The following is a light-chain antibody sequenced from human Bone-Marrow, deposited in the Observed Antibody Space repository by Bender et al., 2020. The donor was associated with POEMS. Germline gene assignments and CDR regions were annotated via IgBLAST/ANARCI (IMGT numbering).Light chain of an antibody. CDR2: DVS. V-gene: IGLV2-14*01. CDR3: ISYTTSNTFV. J-gene: IGLJ1*01. Sequence: QSALTQPRSVSGSPGQSVTISCTGTSSDVGGYNSVSWFQQYPDKAPKLIISDVSNRPSGVSNRFSGSKSGNTASLAISWLQAEDDADYYCISYTTSNTFVFGTGTKVTVL. CDR1: SSDVGGYNS.